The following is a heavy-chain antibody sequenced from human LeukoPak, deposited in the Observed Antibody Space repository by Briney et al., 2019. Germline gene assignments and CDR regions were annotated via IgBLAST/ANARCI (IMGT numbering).Heavy chain of an antibody. D-gene: IGHD3-16*02. CDR1: GGSFSGYY. Sequence: SETLSLTCAVYGGSFSGYYWSWIRQPPGKGLEWIGEINHRGSTNYNPSLKSRVTISVDTSKNQFSLKLSSVTAADTAVYYCARGQPNYDYVWGSYRYSVGYCDYWGQGTLVTVSS. V-gene: IGHV4-34*01. J-gene: IGHJ4*02. CDR2: INHRGST. CDR3: ARGQPNYDYVWGSYRYSVGYCDY.